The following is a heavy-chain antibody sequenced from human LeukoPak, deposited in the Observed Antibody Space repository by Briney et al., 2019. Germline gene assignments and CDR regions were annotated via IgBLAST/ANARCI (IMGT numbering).Heavy chain of an antibody. CDR1: GGSISSSSYY. CDR3: ARVFFRSDYDDY. V-gene: IGHV4-39*07. D-gene: IGHD3-3*01. Sequence: PSETLSLTCTVSGGSISSSSYYWGWIRQPPGKGLEWIGSIYYSGSTYYNPSLKSRVTISVDTSKNQFSLKLSSVTAADTAVYYCARVFFRSDYDDYWGQGTLVTVSS. J-gene: IGHJ4*02. CDR2: IYYSGST.